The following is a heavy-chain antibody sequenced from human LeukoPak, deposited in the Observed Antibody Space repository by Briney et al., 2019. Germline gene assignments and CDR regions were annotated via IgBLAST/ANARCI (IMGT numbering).Heavy chain of an antibody. CDR2: IYSGGST. V-gene: IGHV3-66*01. CDR1: GFTVSINS. Sequence: GGSLRLSCAASGFTVSINSMTWARQAPGKGLEWVSVIYSGGSTYYADSVKGRFTISRDNSKNTAYLQMTSLRAEDTAVYYCARDQGGATDSWGQGTLVTVSS. D-gene: IGHD1-26*01. CDR3: ARDQGGATDS. J-gene: IGHJ4*02.